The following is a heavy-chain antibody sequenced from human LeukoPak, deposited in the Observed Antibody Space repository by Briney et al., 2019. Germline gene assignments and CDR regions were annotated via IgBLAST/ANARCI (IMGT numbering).Heavy chain of an antibody. CDR1: GFTFSSYE. V-gene: IGHV3-48*03. CDR3: ARKDYGGYAYYYYGLDV. CDR2: ISSSGSTK. D-gene: IGHD5-12*01. J-gene: IGHJ6*04. Sequence: GGSLGLSCAASGFTFSSYEMNWVRQAPGKGLEWVSYISSSGSTKYYADSVKGRFTISRDNARNSLYLQMNSLRAEDTAVYYCARKDYGGYAYYYYGLDVWGKGTTVTVSS.